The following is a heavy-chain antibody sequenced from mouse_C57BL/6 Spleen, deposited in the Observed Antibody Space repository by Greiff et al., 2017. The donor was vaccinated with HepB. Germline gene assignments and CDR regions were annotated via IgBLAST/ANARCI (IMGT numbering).Heavy chain of an antibody. CDR2: ISYDGSN. Sequence: EVKLQESGPGLVKPSQSLSLTCSVTGYSITSGYYWNWIRQFPGNKLEWMGYISYDGSNNYNPSLKNRISITRDTSKNQLFLKLNSVTTEGTATYYCAREDYDYDVPGWFAYWGHGTLVTVSA. CDR3: AREDYDYDVPGWFAY. CDR1: GYSITSGYY. V-gene: IGHV3-6*01. D-gene: IGHD2-4*01. J-gene: IGHJ3*01.